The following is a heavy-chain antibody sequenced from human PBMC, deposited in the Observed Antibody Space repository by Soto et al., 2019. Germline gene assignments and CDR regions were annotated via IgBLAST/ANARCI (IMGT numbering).Heavy chain of an antibody. CDR3: AADRSRRGGPDEVYGMDV. D-gene: IGHD5-12*01. CDR2: IVVGSGNT. CDR1: GFNFTSSA. J-gene: IGHJ6*02. Sequence: SVKVSCKASGFNFTSSAVQWVRQARGQRLEWIGWIVVGSGNTNYAQKFQERVTITRDMSTSTAYMGLSSLRSEDTAVYYCAADRSRRGGPDEVYGMDVWGQGTTVTAYS. V-gene: IGHV1-58*01.